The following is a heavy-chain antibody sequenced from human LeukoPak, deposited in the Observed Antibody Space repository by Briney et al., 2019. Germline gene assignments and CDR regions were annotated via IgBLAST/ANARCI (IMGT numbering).Heavy chain of an antibody. D-gene: IGHD3-10*01. CDR3: ARMVRGVIITSGLYNWFDP. V-gene: IGHV1-69*06. CDR2: IIPIFGTA. CDR1: GGTFSSYA. J-gene: IGHJ5*02. Sequence: SVKVSCKASGGTFSSYAISWVRQAPGQGLEWMGGIIPIFGTANYAQKFQGRVTITADKSTSTAYMELSSLRSEDTAVYYCARMVRGVIITSGLYNWFDPWGQGTLVTVSS.